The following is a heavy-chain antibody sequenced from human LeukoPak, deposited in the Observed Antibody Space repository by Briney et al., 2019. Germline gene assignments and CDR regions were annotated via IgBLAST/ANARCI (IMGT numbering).Heavy chain of an antibody. Sequence: PTETLSLTCTVSGGSISSGSYYWSWIRQPAGKGLEWIGRIYTSGSTNYNPSLKSRVTISVDTSKNQFSLKLSSVTAADTAVYYCARELGNYDFWSGYQYNWFEPWGQGTLVTVSS. CDR1: GGSISSGSYY. CDR2: IYTSGST. J-gene: IGHJ5*02. V-gene: IGHV4-61*02. CDR3: ARELGNYDFWSGYQYNWFEP. D-gene: IGHD3-3*01.